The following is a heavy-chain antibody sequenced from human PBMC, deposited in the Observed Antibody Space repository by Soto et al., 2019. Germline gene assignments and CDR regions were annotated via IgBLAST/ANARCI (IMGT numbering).Heavy chain of an antibody. D-gene: IGHD3-10*01. Sequence: SETLSLTCTVSGGSVSSGSYYWSWIRQPPGKGLEWIGYIYYSGSTNYNPSLKSRVTISVDTSKNQFSLKLSSLTAADTAVYYCARLARGSGSSKDYWGQGTLVTVS. CDR1: GGSVSSGSYY. CDR2: IYYSGST. J-gene: IGHJ4*02. V-gene: IGHV4-61*01. CDR3: ARLARGSGSSKDY.